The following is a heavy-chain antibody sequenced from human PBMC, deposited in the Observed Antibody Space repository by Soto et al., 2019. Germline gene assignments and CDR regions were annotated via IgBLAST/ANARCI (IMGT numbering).Heavy chain of an antibody. J-gene: IGHJ3*02. V-gene: IGHV3-23*01. CDR1: GFTFSSYA. Sequence: GGSLRLSCAASGFTFSSYAMSWVRQAPGKGLEWVSAISGSGGSTYYAVSVKGRFTISRDNSKNTLYLQMNSLRAEDTAVYYCAKDMETYYDFWSGPDDAFDIWGQGTMVTVSS. CDR2: ISGSGGST. CDR3: AKDMETYYDFWSGPDDAFDI. D-gene: IGHD3-3*01.